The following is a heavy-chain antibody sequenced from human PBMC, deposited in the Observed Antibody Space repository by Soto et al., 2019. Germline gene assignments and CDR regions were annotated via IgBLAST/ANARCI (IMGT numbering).Heavy chain of an antibody. Sequence: QVQLQESGPGLVKPSETLSLTCTVSGGSISSYYWSWIRQPPGKGLEWSGYIYYSGSTNYNPSLKSRVTISVDTSKNQFSLKLSSVTAADTAVYYCARDSQQGSGWYLLDYWGQGTLVTVSS. CDR3: ARDSQQGSGWYLLDY. CDR1: GGSISSYY. CDR2: IYYSGST. D-gene: IGHD6-19*01. V-gene: IGHV4-59*01. J-gene: IGHJ4*02.